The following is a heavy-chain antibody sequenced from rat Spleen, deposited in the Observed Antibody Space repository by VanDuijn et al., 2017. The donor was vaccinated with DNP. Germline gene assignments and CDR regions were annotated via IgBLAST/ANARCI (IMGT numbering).Heavy chain of an antibody. CDR3: ASRPPPTRGPFDY. V-gene: IGHV5-31*01. CDR2: ISYDGSDT. CDR1: GFTLNKYW. J-gene: IGHJ2*01. D-gene: IGHD1-4*01. Sequence: EVQLVESGGGQVQPGGSLTLSCAASGFTLNKYWMTWVRQAPGKGLEWIASISYDGSDTYYRDSVKGRFTMSRDNAKSTLYLQMDSLRSEDTATYYCASRPPPTRGPFDYWGQGVTVTVSS.